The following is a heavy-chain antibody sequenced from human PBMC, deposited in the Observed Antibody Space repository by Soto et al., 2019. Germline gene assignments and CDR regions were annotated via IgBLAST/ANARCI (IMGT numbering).Heavy chain of an antibody. D-gene: IGHD2-2*01. V-gene: IGHV4-39*01. J-gene: IGHJ5*02. CDR1: GGSISSSSYY. Sequence: SETLSLTCTVSGGSISSSSYYWGWIRQPPGKGLEWIGSIYYSGSTYYNQSLKSRVTISVDTSKNQFSLKLTSVTAADTAVYYCARHDCSSTSCYLLSNWFDPWGQGTLVTVSS. CDR2: IYYSGST. CDR3: ARHDCSSTSCYLLSNWFDP.